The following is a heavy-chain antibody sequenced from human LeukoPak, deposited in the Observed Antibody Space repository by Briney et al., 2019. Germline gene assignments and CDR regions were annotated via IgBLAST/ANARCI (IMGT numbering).Heavy chain of an antibody. Sequence: GASVKVSCKASGYTFTSYYMHWVRQAPGQGLEWMGIINPSGGSTSYAQKFQGRATMTRDTSTSTVYMELSSLRSEDTAVYYCARDTTVTNLFDYWGQGTLVTVSS. CDR3: ARDTTVTNLFDY. CDR1: GYTFTSYY. D-gene: IGHD4-17*01. V-gene: IGHV1-46*01. CDR2: INPSGGST. J-gene: IGHJ4*02.